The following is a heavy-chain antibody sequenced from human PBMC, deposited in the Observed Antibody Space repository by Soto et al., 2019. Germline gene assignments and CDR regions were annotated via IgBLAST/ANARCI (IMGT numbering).Heavy chain of an antibody. J-gene: IGHJ6*03. CDR1: GGSFSGYY. D-gene: IGHD2-2*01. CDR2: IIHSGST. CDR3: ARVMGYCSSTSCYRQYYYMDV. V-gene: IGHV4-34*12. Sequence: QVQLQQWGAGLLKPSETLSLTCAVYGGSFSGYYWSWIRQTPGKGLEWIGEIIHSGSTNYNPSLKSRVTISLDTSKNQFSLKLSSVTAADTAVYYCARVMGYCSSTSCYRQYYYMDVWGIGTTVTVSS.